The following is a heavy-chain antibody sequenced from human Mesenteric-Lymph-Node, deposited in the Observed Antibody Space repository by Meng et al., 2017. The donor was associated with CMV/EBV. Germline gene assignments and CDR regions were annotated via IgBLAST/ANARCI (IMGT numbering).Heavy chain of an antibody. CDR3: ASPPQYTSSSLAY. CDR1: GFTFYTYP. CDR2: ISYDGNNE. Sequence: ASGFTFYTYPMHWVRQAPGKGLEWVAVISYDGNNEYYADSVKGRFTISRDNSKDTLYLQMNSLRAEDTALYYCASPPQYTSSSLAYWGQGTLVTVSS. D-gene: IGHD6-6*01. V-gene: IGHV3-30*04. J-gene: IGHJ4*02.